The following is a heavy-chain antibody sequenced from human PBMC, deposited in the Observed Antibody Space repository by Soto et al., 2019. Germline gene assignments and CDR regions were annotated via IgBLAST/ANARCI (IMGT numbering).Heavy chain of an antibody. Sequence: QQQLQESGSGLVKPSQTLSLTCAVSGGSISSGGYSWSWIRQPPGKGLEWIGYIYHSGSTYYNPSLKSRVTISVDRSKNQFSLKLSSVTAADTAVYYCDSGLVTTLHYWGQGTLVTVSS. D-gene: IGHD4-17*01. CDR3: DSGLVTTLHY. CDR2: IYHSGST. V-gene: IGHV4-30-2*01. CDR1: GGSISSGGYS. J-gene: IGHJ4*02.